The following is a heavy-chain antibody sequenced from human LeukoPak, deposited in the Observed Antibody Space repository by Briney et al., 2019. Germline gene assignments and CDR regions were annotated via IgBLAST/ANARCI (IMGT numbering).Heavy chain of an antibody. Sequence: GGSLRLSCGASGFTFTKYAMSWVRQGPGKGLEWVSAISSSGAKTHYVDSVKGRFTISRDNSRNTVYLQMNSLRVEDAALYYCAKGLEPATDVKQTFDFWGQGALVTVSS. CDR3: AKGLEPATDVKQTFDF. V-gene: IGHV3-23*01. CDR1: GFTFTKYA. J-gene: IGHJ4*02. CDR2: ISSSGAKT. D-gene: IGHD1-26*01.